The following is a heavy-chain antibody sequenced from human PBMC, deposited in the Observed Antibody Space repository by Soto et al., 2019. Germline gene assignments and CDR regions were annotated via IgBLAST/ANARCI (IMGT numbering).Heavy chain of an antibody. V-gene: IGHV3-30*03. Sequence: GGSLRLSCAASGFTFNSYGIHWVRQAPGKGLEWVAVISKNGNDKYYADSVKGRFTISRDDSKSIAYLQMNSLKTEDTAVYYCTRDFGGPYCSGVSCAYYYYGMDVWGQGTTVTVSS. J-gene: IGHJ6*02. CDR3: TRDFGGPYCSGVSCAYYYYGMDV. D-gene: IGHD2-15*01. CDR2: ISKNGNDK. CDR1: GFTFNSYG.